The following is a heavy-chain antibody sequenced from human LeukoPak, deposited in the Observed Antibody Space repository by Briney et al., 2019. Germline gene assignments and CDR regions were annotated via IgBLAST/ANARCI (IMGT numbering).Heavy chain of an antibody. J-gene: IGHJ6*02. D-gene: IGHD6-13*01. CDR1: GGPISSYY. CDR3: AGIIAAAGNYGMDV. CDR2: IYYSGST. V-gene: IGHV4-59*01. Sequence: RPSETLSLTCTVSGGPISSYYWSWIRQPPGKGLEWIGYIYYSGSTNYNPSLKSRVTISVDTSKNQFSLKLSSVTAADTAVYYCAGIIAAAGNYGMDVWGQGTTVTVSS.